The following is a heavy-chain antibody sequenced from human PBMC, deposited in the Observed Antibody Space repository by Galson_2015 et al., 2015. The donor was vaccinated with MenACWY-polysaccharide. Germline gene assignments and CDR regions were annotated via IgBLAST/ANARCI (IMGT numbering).Heavy chain of an antibody. CDR2: IYYSGST. CDR1: GGSISSSSYY. V-gene: IGHV4-39*01. D-gene: IGHD3-10*01. J-gene: IGHJ4*02. CDR3: ARLPLRGLVRTDY. Sequence: ETLSLTCTVSGGSISSSSYYWGWIRQPPGKGLEWIGSIYYSGSTYYNPSLKSRVTISVDTSKNQFSLKLSSVTAADTAVYYCARLPLRGLVRTDYWGQGTLVTVSS.